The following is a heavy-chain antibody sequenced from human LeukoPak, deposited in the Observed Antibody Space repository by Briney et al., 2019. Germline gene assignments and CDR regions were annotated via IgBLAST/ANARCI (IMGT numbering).Heavy chain of an antibody. CDR1: GGTFSSYA. D-gene: IGHD4-17*01. CDR3: ARNDYGDDGHDAFDI. Sequence: EASVKVSCKASGGTFSSYAISWVRQAPGQGLEWMGGIIPIFGTANYAQKFQGRVTMTRSTSISAAYMELSSLRSEDTAVYYCARNDYGDDGHDAFDIWGQGTMVTISS. CDR2: IIPIFGTA. J-gene: IGHJ3*02. V-gene: IGHV1-69*05.